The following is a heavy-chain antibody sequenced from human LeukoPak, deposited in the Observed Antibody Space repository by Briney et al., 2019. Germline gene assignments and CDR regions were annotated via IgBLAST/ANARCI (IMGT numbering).Heavy chain of an antibody. J-gene: IGHJ5*02. D-gene: IGHD3-10*01. V-gene: IGHV4-59*08. Sequence: SETLSLTCTVSGGSISSYYWSWIRQPPGKGLEWIGYIYYSGSTNYNPSLKSRVTISVDTSKNQFSLKLSSVTAADTAVYYCARKVPGSYYTNRFDPWGQGTLVTVSS. CDR1: GGSISSYY. CDR2: IYYSGST. CDR3: ARKVPGSYYTNRFDP.